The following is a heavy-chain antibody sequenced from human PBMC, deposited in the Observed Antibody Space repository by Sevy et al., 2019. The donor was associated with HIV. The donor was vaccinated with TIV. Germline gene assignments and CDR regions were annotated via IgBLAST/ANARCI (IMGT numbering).Heavy chain of an antibody. Sequence: SETLSLTCTVSGGSISRSDYDWGWIRQTPGKGLEWIGSLYFSGRSNYNPSLKGRGTISVDTSKNLFSLMLTSVTVADTAVYYCARRGGLVDRAFDVWGQGTLVTVSS. V-gene: IGHV4-39*01. J-gene: IGHJ4*02. D-gene: IGHD3-10*01. CDR2: LYFSGRS. CDR3: ARRGGLVDRAFDV. CDR1: GGSISRSDYD.